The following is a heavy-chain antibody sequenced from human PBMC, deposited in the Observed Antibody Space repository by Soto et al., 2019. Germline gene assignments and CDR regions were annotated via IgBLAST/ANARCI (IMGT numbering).Heavy chain of an antibody. CDR1: GGSFSGYY. Sequence: SETLSLTCAVYGGSFSGYYWSWIRQPPGKGLEWIGEINHSGSTNYNPSLKSRVTISVDTSKNQFSLKVTSLTAADTAVYYCESRDPGNSVDYWGQGTLVTVSS. V-gene: IGHV4-34*01. J-gene: IGHJ4*02. CDR3: ESRDPGNSVDY. D-gene: IGHD5-12*01. CDR2: INHSGST.